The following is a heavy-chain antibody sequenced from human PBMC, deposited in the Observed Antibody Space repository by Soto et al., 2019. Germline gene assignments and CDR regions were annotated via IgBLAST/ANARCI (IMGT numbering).Heavy chain of an antibody. CDR3: ARVTGSWYHASGTRGWFDP. D-gene: IGHD3-10*01. CDR1: GGSFSGYY. Sequence: QVQLQQWGAGLLKPSETLSLTCAVYGGSFSGYYWSWIRQPPGKGLEWIGEINHSGSTNYNPSLKSRVTISVDTSNNQFSLKLSSVTAADTAVYYCARVTGSWYHASGTRGWFDPWGQGTLVTVSS. V-gene: IGHV4-34*01. CDR2: INHSGST. J-gene: IGHJ5*02.